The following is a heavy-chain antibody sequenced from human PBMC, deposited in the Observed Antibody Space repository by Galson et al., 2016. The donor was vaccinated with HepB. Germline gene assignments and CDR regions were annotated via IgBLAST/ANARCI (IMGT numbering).Heavy chain of an antibody. CDR2: ISTTSTTI. D-gene: IGHD6-19*01. CDR1: GFTFSTTN. Sequence: SLRLSCAASGFTFSTTNMNWARQAPXKGLXXLSYISTTSTTIYYADSVKGRFTISRDNANNFLSLQMHSLRVEDTAFYYCARGGATPGPWLDNWFDPWGQGTLVTVSS. CDR3: ARGGATPGPWLDNWFDP. V-gene: IGHV3-48*04. J-gene: IGHJ5*02.